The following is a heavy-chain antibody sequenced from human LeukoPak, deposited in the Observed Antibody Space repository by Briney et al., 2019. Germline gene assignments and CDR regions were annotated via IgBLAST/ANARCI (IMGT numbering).Heavy chain of an antibody. J-gene: IGHJ5*02. CDR3: ARHLLLWFNWFDP. CDR2: INLDGSEK. V-gene: IGHV3-7*01. D-gene: IGHD3-10*01. CDR1: GFIFSTSW. Sequence: GGSLRLSCTASGFIFSTSWMTWVRQAPGKGLEWVANINLDGSEKYYVDSVKGRFTISRDNAKNSLYLQMNSLRAEDTAVYYCARHLLLWFNWFDPWGQGTLVTVSS.